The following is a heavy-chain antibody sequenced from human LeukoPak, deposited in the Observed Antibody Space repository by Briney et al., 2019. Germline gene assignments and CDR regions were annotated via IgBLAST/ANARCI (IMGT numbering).Heavy chain of an antibody. CDR3: ASAQGDYDILTGYRY. CDR2: IIPIFGTA. Sequence: SVKVSCKASGYTFTSYGISWVRQAPGQGLEWMGGIIPIFGTANYAQKFQGRVTITADESTSTAYMELSSLRSEDTAVYYCASAQGDYDILTGYRYWGQGTLVTVSS. J-gene: IGHJ4*02. CDR1: GYTFTSYG. D-gene: IGHD3-9*01. V-gene: IGHV1-69*13.